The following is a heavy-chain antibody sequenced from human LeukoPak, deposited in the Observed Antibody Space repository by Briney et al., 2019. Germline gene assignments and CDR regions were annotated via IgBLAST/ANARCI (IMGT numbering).Heavy chain of an antibody. CDR3: ARSDPLNYYDSSGSPTDGMDV. V-gene: IGHV4-34*01. D-gene: IGHD3-22*01. CDR1: GGSFSGYY. Sequence: SETLSLTCAVYGGSFSGYYWSWIRQPPGKGLEWIGEINHSGSTNYNPSLKSRVTISVDTSKNQFSLKLSSVTAADTAVYYCARSDPLNYYDSSGSPTDGMDVWGQGTTVTVSS. J-gene: IGHJ6*02. CDR2: INHSGST.